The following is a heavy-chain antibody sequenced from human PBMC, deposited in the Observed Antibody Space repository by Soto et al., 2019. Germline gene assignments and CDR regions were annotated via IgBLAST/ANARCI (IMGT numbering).Heavy chain of an antibody. CDR1: GGTFRSYS. D-gene: IGHD2-15*01. CDR3: ARVPYCSGGSC. Sequence: SVEVSCKAPGGTFRSYSISWVRQAPGQGLEWMGGIIPIFGTANYAQKFQGRVTITADESTSTAYMELSSLRSEETAVYYCARVPYCSGGSCWGQGTLVTVSS. CDR2: IIPIFGTA. J-gene: IGHJ4*02. V-gene: IGHV1-69*13.